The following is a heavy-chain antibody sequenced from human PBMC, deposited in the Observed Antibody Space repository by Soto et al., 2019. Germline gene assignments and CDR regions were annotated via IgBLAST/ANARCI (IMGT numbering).Heavy chain of an antibody. V-gene: IGHV3-72*01. J-gene: IGHJ4*02. Sequence: GGSLRLSCAASGFTFSDHYMDWVRQAPGKGLEWVGRTRNKANSYTTEYAASVKGRFTISRDDSKNSLYLQMNSLKTEDTAVYYCAREWFGEFYYYDSSGYYPFDYWGQGTLVTVSS. CDR2: TRNKANSYTT. D-gene: IGHD3-22*01. CDR1: GFTFSDHY. CDR3: AREWFGEFYYYDSSGYYPFDY.